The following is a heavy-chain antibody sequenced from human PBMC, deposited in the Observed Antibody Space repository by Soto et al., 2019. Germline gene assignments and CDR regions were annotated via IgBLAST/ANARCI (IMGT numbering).Heavy chain of an antibody. CDR1: GYTFTTYD. Sequence: ASVKVSCRASGYTFTTYDSHWVRQVTGQGLEWMGWMNPYNGNTGSTQKFQGRVTMTRNTSISTVYMELTSLRSEDTAVYYCARRKERSGPHYFDYWGQGSLVTVSS. D-gene: IGHD6-25*01. CDR3: ARRKERSGPHYFDY. J-gene: IGHJ4*02. CDR2: MNPYNGNT. V-gene: IGHV1-8*01.